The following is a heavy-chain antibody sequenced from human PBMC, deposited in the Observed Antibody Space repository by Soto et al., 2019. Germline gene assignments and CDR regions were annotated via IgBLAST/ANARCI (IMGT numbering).Heavy chain of an antibody. J-gene: IGHJ4*02. Sequence: QVQLVEYGGGLVKPGGSLRLSCAASGFTFSDYYMSWIRQAPGKGLEWVSYISSSGSTIYYADSVKGRITISRDNAQNSLDLQMNSLSADDTAVDYCALKRGGYNDPYDYWGQGTLVTVSS. CDR2: ISSSGSTI. D-gene: IGHD5-12*01. CDR1: GFTFSDYY. CDR3: ALKRGGYNDPYDY. V-gene: IGHV3-11*01.